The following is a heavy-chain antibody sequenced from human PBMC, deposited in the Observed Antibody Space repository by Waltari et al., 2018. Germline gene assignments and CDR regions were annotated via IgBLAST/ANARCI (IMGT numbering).Heavy chain of an antibody. D-gene: IGHD6-13*01. V-gene: IGHV4-34*01. CDR2: INHSGST. Sequence: QVQLQQWGAGLLKPSETLSLPCAVYGGSFSGYYWSWIRQPPGKGLELIGEINHSGSTNYNPSLKSRVTISVDTSKNQFSLKLSSVTAADTAVYYCARRARSSWYYQGGYFDYWGQGTLVTVSS. CDR3: ARRARSSWYYQGGYFDY. CDR1: GGSFSGYY. J-gene: IGHJ4*02.